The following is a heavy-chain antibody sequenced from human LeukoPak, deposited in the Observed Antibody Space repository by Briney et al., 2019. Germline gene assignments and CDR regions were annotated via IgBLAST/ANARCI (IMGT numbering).Heavy chain of an antibody. CDR1: GGSISSYY. J-gene: IGHJ4*02. Sequence: PSETLSLTCTVSGGSISSYYWSWIRQPAGKGLEWIGRIYTSGSTNYNPSLKSRVTMSVDTSKNQFSLKLSSVTAADTAVYYCARSYYDILTGYLVDYWGQGTLVTVSS. V-gene: IGHV4-4*07. D-gene: IGHD3-9*01. CDR2: IYTSGST. CDR3: ARSYYDILTGYLVDY.